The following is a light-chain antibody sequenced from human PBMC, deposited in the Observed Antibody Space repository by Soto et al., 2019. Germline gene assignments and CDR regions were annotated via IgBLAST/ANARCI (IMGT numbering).Light chain of an antibody. CDR1: SSDVGGYNY. Sequence: QSVLTQPPSASGSPGQSVTISCTGTSSDVGGYNYVSWYQHHPGKAPKLIIYEVYKRPSGVPDRFSGSKSGNTAALTVSGLQAEYEADYYCSSYEGTNSYVFGTGTKVTVL. CDR3: SSYEGTNSYV. V-gene: IGLV2-8*01. CDR2: EVY. J-gene: IGLJ1*01.